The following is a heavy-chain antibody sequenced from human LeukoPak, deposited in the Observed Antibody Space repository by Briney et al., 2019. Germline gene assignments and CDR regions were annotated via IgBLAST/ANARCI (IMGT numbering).Heavy chain of an antibody. CDR3: ARNYGDYLYYFDY. D-gene: IGHD4-17*01. V-gene: IGHV1-2*02. J-gene: IGHJ4*02. CDR2: INPNSGGT. CDR1: GYTFTGYY. Sequence: ASVKVSCKASGYTFTGYYIHWVRQAPGQGLEWMGWINPNSGGTNYAQKFQGRVTMTRDTSISTAYMELSRLRSDDTAVYYCARNYGDYLYYFDYWGQGTLVTVSS.